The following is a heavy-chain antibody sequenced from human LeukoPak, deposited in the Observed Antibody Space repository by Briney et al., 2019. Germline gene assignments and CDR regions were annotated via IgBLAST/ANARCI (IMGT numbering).Heavy chain of an antibody. CDR1: GYSISSGYC. Sequence: PSETLSLTCAVSGYSISSGYCWGWIRQPPGKGLEWIGSIYHSGSTYYNPSLKSRVTISVDTSKNQFSLKLSSVTAADTAVYYCARDRWYDILTGYYGRSANWFDPWGQGTLVTVSS. CDR2: IYHSGST. V-gene: IGHV4-38-2*02. D-gene: IGHD3-9*01. J-gene: IGHJ5*02. CDR3: ARDRWYDILTGYYGRSANWFDP.